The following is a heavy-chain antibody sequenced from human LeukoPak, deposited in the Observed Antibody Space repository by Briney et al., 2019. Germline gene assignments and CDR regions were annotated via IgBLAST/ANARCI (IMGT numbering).Heavy chain of an antibody. CDR3: ARGTDYYDSSGWLDP. J-gene: IGHJ5*02. V-gene: IGHV4-38-2*02. CDR2: IHHSGST. CDR1: GDSISSGHY. D-gene: IGHD3-22*01. Sequence: PSETLSLTCTVSGDSISSGHYWDWIRQPPGQGLEWIGSIHHSGSTWYNPSLKSRVTISLDTSQTQISLRVTSVTAADTAVYYCARGTDYYDSSGWLDPWGQGTLVTVSS.